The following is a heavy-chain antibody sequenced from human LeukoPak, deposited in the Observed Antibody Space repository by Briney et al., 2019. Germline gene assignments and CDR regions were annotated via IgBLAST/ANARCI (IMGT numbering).Heavy chain of an antibody. Sequence: ASAKVSCKASGYTFTSYDINWVRQATGQGLEWMGWMNPNSGNTGYAQKFQGRVTMTRNTSISTAYMELSSLRSEDTAVYYCARPPRYYYYMDVWGKGTTVTVSS. J-gene: IGHJ6*03. CDR1: GYTFTSYD. V-gene: IGHV1-8*01. CDR3: ARPPRYYYYMDV. CDR2: MNPNSGNT.